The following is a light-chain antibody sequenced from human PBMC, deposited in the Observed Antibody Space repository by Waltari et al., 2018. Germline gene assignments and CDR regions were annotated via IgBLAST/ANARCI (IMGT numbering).Light chain of an antibody. V-gene: IGLV2-11*01. CDR1: SSGVGGYHY. CDR3: CSYTGSYTYVV. J-gene: IGLJ2*01. Sequence: QSALTQPRSVSGSPGPSVTISCTGTSSGVGGYHYVSWYQQHPGKAPKLMIYDVNKRPSGVPDRFSGSKSGNTASLTISGLQAEDEADYHCCSYTGSYTYVVFGGGTKLTVL. CDR2: DVN.